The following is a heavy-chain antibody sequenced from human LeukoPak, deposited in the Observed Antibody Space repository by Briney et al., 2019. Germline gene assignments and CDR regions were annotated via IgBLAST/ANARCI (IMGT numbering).Heavy chain of an antibody. Sequence: ASVKVSCKASGYTFTSYDINGVRQATGQGLEWMGWMNPNSGNTGYAQKFQGRVTMTRNTSISTAYMELSSLRSEDTAVYYCAKSQEMATMYYYYGMDVWGQGTTVTVSS. D-gene: IGHD5-24*01. V-gene: IGHV1-8*01. CDR3: AKSQEMATMYYYYGMDV. J-gene: IGHJ6*02. CDR1: GYTFTSYD. CDR2: MNPNSGNT.